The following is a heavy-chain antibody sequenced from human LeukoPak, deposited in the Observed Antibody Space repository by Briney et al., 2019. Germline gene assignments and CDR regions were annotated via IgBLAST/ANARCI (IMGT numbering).Heavy chain of an antibody. CDR2: ISSGSSSI. J-gene: IGHJ5*02. CDR1: GFTFSDYY. V-gene: IGHV3-11*04. D-gene: IGHD3-10*01. Sequence: GGSLRLSCAASGFTFSDYYMSWIRQAPGKGLEWISYISSGSSSIYYADSVKGRFTISRDNAKNSLYLQMNSLRAEDTAVYYCARGALSGISGWYDPWGQGTLVTVSS. CDR3: ARGALSGISGWYDP.